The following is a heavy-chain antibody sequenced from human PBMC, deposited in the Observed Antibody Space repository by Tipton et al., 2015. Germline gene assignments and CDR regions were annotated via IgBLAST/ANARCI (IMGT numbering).Heavy chain of an antibody. D-gene: IGHD6-13*01. Sequence: SLRLSCAASGFTFSPYAMNWVRQAPGKGLEWVASINMNTYFIYHADSVKGRFTISRDNARNSLYLQMNSLKTEDTAVYYCTRGAYGITPAGSVNYYFPMDVWGQGTTVTVSS. V-gene: IGHV3-21*04. J-gene: IGHJ6*02. CDR1: GFTFSPYA. CDR2: INMNTYFI. CDR3: TRGAYGITPAGSVNYYFPMDV.